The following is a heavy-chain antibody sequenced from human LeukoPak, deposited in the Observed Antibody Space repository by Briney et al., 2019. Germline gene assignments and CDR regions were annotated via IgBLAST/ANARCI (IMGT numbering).Heavy chain of an antibody. V-gene: IGHV4-61*02. Sequence: SETLSLTCTVSGGSISSGNYYWSWIRQPAGKGLEWIGRIYTSGDINYNPSLKSRVTISVDTPKNQFSLKLNSVTAADTAVYYCAREAGFWSGSSDAFDIWGQGTMVTVSS. CDR1: GGSISSGNYY. CDR3: AREAGFWSGSSDAFDI. CDR2: IYTSGDI. D-gene: IGHD3-3*01. J-gene: IGHJ3*02.